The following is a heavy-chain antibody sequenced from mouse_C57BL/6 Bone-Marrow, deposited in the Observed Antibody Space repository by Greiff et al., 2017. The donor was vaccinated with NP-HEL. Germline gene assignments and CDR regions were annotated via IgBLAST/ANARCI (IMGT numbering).Heavy chain of an antibody. J-gene: IGHJ3*01. D-gene: IGHD3-1*01. V-gene: IGHV1-59*01. CDR2: LDPSARYT. CDR1: GYTFTSYW. Sequence: QVQLQQPGAELVRPGTSVKLSCKASGYTFTSYWMHWVKQRPGQGLEWIGVLDPSARYTNYNQKFTGKATLTVDTSSRQAYMQLSSLTSEDTAVYYCARTAPWFAYWGQGTLVTVSA. CDR3: ARTAPWFAY.